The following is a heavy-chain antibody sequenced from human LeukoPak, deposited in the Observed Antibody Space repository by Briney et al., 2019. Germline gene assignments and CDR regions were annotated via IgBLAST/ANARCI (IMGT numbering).Heavy chain of an antibody. CDR3: ARDTDAFDI. CDR1: GITLSNYG. J-gene: IGHJ3*02. V-gene: IGHV3-23*01. CDR2: ISDRGSRT. Sequence: GGSLRLSCAVSGITLSNYGMSWVRQAPGKGLEWVAGISDRGSRTNYADSVKGRFTISTDHPKNTLYLQMNSLRAEDTAVYYCARDTDAFDIWGQGTMVTVSS.